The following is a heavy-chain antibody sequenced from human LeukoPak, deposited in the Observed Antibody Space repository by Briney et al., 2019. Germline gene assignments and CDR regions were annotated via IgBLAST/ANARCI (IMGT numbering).Heavy chain of an antibody. V-gene: IGHV4-34*01. CDR3: ARRRNYYGSGTIFDY. J-gene: IGHJ4*02. Sequence: PGGSLRLSCAASGFTFSSYEMNWVRQAPGKGLEWIGEINHSGSTNYNPSLKSRVTISVDTSKNQFSLKLSSVTAADTAVYYCARRRNYYGSGTIFDYWGQGTLVTVSS. CDR1: GFTFSSYE. D-gene: IGHD3-10*01. CDR2: INHSGST.